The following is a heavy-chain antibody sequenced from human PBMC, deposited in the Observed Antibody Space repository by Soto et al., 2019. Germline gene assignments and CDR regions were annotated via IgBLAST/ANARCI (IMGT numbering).Heavy chain of an antibody. Sequence: SVKVSCKASGFTFTSSAVQWVRQARGQRLEWIGWIVVGSGNTNYAQKFQERVTITRGMSTSTAYMELSSLRSEDTAVYYCAAGSSYDVWSGYYGTSYGMDVWGQGTTVTVSS. V-gene: IGHV1-58*01. CDR3: AAGSSYDVWSGYYGTSYGMDV. D-gene: IGHD3-3*01. CDR2: IVVGSGNT. J-gene: IGHJ6*02. CDR1: GFTFTSSA.